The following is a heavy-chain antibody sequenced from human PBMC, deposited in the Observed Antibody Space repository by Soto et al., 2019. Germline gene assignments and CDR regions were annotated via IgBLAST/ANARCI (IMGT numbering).Heavy chain of an antibody. CDR2: INPSGGST. CDR1: GYTFTSYY. Sequence: EASVKVSCKASGYTFTSYYMHWVRQAPGQGLEWMGIINPSGGSTSYAQKFQGRVAMTRDTSTSTVYMELSSLRSEDTAVYYCARDPHLVYYYYGMDVWGQGSTVTVSS. V-gene: IGHV1-46*01. J-gene: IGHJ6*02. CDR3: ARDPHLVYYYYGMDV.